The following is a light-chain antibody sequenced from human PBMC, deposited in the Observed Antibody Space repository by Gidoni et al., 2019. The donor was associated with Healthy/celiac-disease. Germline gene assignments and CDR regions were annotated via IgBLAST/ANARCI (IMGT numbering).Light chain of an antibody. CDR3: MQALQTRLT. CDR2: LGS. CDR1: QSLLHRNGYNY. J-gene: IGKJ5*01. V-gene: IGKV2-28*01. Sequence: DIVMTQSPLSLPVTPGEPASISCRSSQSLLHRNGYNYLDWYLQKPGQSSQLLIYLGSNRASGVPDRFSGSGSGTDFTLKISRVEAEDVGVYYCMQALQTRLTFXQXTRLEIK.